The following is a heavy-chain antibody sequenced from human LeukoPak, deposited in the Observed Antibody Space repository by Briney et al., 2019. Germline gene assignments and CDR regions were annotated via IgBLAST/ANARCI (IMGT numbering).Heavy chain of an antibody. Sequence: GGSLRLSCAASGLTFSSYWMHWVRQAPGKGLVWVSRINSDGSSTIYADYVKGRFTISRDNAKNTLYLQMDSLRAEDTAVYYCARDGSRGKFDYWGQGTLVTVSS. CDR2: INSDGSST. J-gene: IGHJ4*02. D-gene: IGHD3-16*01. V-gene: IGHV3-74*01. CDR1: GLTFSSYW. CDR3: ARDGSRGKFDY.